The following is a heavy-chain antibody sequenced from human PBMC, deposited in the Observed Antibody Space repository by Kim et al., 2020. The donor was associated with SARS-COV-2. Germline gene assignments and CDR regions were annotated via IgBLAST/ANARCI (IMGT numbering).Heavy chain of an antibody. CDR2: VSGNGGST. V-gene: IGHV3-23*01. CDR1: GFTFSSYA. Sequence: GGSLRLSCAASGFTFSSYAMGWVRQAPGEGLEWVSAVSGNGGSTYYADSVKGRFTISRDNSKNTLYLQMNSLRAEDTAVYYCAKNVGSYSRGMDVWGQGTTVTVSS. D-gene: IGHD1-26*01. CDR3: AKNVGSYSRGMDV. J-gene: IGHJ6*02.